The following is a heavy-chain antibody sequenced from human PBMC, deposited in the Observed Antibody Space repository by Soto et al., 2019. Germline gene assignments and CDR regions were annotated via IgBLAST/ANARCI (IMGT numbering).Heavy chain of an antibody. CDR3: AKDTYYFSSSGYYVFDC. J-gene: IGHJ4*02. Sequence: ASVKVSCKASGYTFTSYAMHWVRQAPGQRLEWMGWINAGNGNTKYSQEFQGRVTITRDTSASTAYMQMNSLRAEDTAVYYCAKDTYYFSSSGYYVFDCWGQGTLVTVSS. D-gene: IGHD3-22*01. CDR1: GYTFTSYA. CDR2: INAGNGNT. V-gene: IGHV1-3*03.